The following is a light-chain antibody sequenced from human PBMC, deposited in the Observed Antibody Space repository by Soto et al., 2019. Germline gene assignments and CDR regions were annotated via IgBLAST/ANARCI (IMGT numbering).Light chain of an antibody. Sequence: DIQMTQSPSTLSASVGDRVTITCRASQSISGSLAWYQQKPGKAPKLLIYEASNLKSGVPSRFSGRGAGTAYTLTISSLPPDEFASYYCQQYNSFWTFGQGTKVELK. CDR3: QQYNSFWT. CDR2: EAS. V-gene: IGKV1-5*03. CDR1: QSISGS. J-gene: IGKJ1*01.